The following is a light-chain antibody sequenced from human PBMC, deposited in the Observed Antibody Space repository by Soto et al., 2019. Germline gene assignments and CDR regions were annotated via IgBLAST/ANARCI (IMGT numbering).Light chain of an antibody. Sequence: QSALTQPASVSGSPGQSITISCTGTSSDVGGYNYVSWYQQHPGKAPKLMIYAVSNRPSGISNRFSGSKSGNTASLTISGLQADDEADYYCISYTSSNSPAYVFGTGTKVTVL. J-gene: IGLJ1*01. V-gene: IGLV2-14*01. CDR2: AVS. CDR3: ISYTSSNSPAYV. CDR1: SSDVGGYNY.